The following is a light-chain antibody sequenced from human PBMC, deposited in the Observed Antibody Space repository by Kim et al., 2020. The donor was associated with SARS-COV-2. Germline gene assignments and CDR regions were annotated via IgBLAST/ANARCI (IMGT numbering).Light chain of an antibody. J-gene: IGLJ3*02. CDR3: ATWDDSLDVWM. V-gene: IGLV1-44*01. CDR2: TDD. CDR1: SSNIGSNT. Sequence: QSVLTQPPSASRTPGQRVTISCSGSSSNIGSNTVNWYQQFPGTAPQLLIDTDDRRPSGVSDRVSCSKSGTSASLAISALRSEDEADYYCATWDDSLDVWMFGGGTQLTVL.